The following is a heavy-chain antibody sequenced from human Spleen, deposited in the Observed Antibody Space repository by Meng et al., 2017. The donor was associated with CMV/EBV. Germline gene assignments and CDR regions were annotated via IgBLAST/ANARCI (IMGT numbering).Heavy chain of an antibody. CDR3: ASISSGWYFFDS. J-gene: IGHJ4*02. CDR2: IYYSGST. V-gene: IGHV4-59*01. Sequence: ESLKISCTVSGGSISSYYWSWIRQPPGKGLEWIGYIYYSGSTNYNPSLKSRVTISVDSSKSQFSLKLTSVTAADTAVYYCASISSGWYFFDSWGQGTLVTVSS. CDR1: GGSISSYY. D-gene: IGHD6-19*01.